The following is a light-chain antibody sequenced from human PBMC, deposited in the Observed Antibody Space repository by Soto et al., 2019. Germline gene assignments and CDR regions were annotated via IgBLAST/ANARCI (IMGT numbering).Light chain of an antibody. V-gene: IGLV2-8*01. CDR2: DVS. J-gene: IGLJ2*01. CDR3: SSYGGANPVV. CDR1: SRDVGGYNY. Sequence: QSVLTQPPSASGSPGQSVTISCTGTSRDVGGYNYVSWYQQLPGKAPKLIISDVSLRPSGVPDRFSGSKSGNTASLTVSGLQAEDEADYYCSSYGGANPVVFGGGTKLTVL.